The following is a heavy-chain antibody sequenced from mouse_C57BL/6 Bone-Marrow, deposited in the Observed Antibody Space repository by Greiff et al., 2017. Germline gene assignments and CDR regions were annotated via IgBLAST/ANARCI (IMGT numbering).Heavy chain of an antibody. D-gene: IGHD1-1*01. Sequence: VQVVESGAELVKPGASVKLSCKASGYTFTEYTIHWVKQRPGQGLEWIGWFYPGSGSIKYNEKFKDKATLTADKSSITFYIELSRLTSEASAVYFCASHEGGDYYGSSYLAWFAYWGQGTLVTVSS. CDR2: FYPGSGSI. CDR1: GYTFTEYT. CDR3: ASHEGGDYYGSSYLAWFAY. J-gene: IGHJ3*01. V-gene: IGHV1-62-2*01.